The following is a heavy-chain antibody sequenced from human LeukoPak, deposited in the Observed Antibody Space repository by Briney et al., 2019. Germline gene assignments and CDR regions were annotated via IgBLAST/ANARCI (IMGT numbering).Heavy chain of an antibody. D-gene: IGHD5-18*01. CDR1: GYTFTSYG. CDR3: ARDFGGYGPPRPIDY. V-gene: IGHV1-18*01. J-gene: IGHJ4*02. Sequence: ASVRVSCKASGYTFTSYGISWVRQAPGQGLEWMGWISAYNGNTNYAQKLQGRVTMTTDTSTSTAYMELRSLRSDDTAVYYCARDFGGYGPPRPIDYWGQGTLVTVSS. CDR2: ISAYNGNT.